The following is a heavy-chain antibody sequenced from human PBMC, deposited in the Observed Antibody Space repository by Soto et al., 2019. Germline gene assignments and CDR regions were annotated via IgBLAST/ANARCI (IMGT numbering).Heavy chain of an antibody. V-gene: IGHV1-18*01. CDR3: AKNGQPPYYYYGLDV. CDR1: GYTFTRYG. D-gene: IGHD2-8*01. Sequence: ASVKVSCKASGYTFTRYGISWVRQAPGQGLEWMGWNSGYNGDTNYAQKFQNRVRITIETSTGTAYMKLRSQTSNNTAIYYCAKNGQPPYYYYGLDVWGQGTKVTVSS. CDR2: NSGYNGDT. J-gene: IGHJ6*02.